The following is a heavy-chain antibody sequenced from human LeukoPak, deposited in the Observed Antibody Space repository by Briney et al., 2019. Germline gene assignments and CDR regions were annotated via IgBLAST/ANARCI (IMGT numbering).Heavy chain of an antibody. CDR2: IYPGDSDT. D-gene: IGHD2-2*01. J-gene: IGHJ3*02. CDR3: ARREWDIVVVPAANDAFDI. V-gene: IGHV5-51*01. Sequence: GESLKISCKGSGYSFTSYWIGWVRQMPGKGLEWMGIIYPGDSDTRYSPSFQGQVTISADKSISTAYLQWSSLKASDTAMYYCARREWDIVVVPAANDAFDIWGQGTMVTVSS. CDR1: GYSFTSYW.